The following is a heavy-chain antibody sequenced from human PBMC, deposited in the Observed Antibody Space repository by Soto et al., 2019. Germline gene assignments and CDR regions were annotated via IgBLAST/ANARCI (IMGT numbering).Heavy chain of an antibody. J-gene: IGHJ6*02. D-gene: IGHD2-2*01. CDR3: ARLGGYCTTTGCYGYYAMDV. Sequence: QLQLQESGPGLMKPSETLSLTCTVSGGSISSSNYYWGWIRQPPGKGLEWIGSIYYSGNTYYNPSLKSPVTLSVDTSKNQFSLKLSSVTAADTAVYYCARLGGYCTTTGCYGYYAMDVWGQGTTVTVSS. CDR1: GGSISSSNYY. V-gene: IGHV4-39*01. CDR2: IYYSGNT.